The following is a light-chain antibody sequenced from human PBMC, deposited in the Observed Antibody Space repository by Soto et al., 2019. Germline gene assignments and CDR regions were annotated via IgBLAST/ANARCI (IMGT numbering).Light chain of an antibody. CDR2: DAS. Sequence: EIGLTRSPATLSLTPGERATPSCRASQSVGTFFAWYQQKPGQAPRLLIYDASNRATGIPPRFSGSGSGTDFTLTISSLEPEDFAVYYCQQCNNWPQWTFGQGTKVDIK. J-gene: IGKJ1*01. V-gene: IGKV3-11*01. CDR1: QSVGTF. CDR3: QQCNNWPQWT.